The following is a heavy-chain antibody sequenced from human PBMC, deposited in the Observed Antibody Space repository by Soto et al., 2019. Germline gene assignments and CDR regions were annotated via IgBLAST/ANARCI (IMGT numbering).Heavy chain of an antibody. CDR2: IKQDGSEK. V-gene: IGHV3-7*01. Sequence: GSLRLSCAASGFTFSSYWMSWVRQAPGKGLEWVANIKQDGSEKYYVDSVKGRFTISRDNAKNSLYLQMNSLRAEDTAVYYCLYSYGSFYYMDVWGKGTTVTVSS. CDR3: LYSYGSFYYMDV. CDR1: GFTFSSYW. D-gene: IGHD5-18*01. J-gene: IGHJ6*03.